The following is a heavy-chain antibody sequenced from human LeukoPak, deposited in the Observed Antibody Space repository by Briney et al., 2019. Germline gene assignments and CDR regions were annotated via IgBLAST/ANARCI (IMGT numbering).Heavy chain of an antibody. D-gene: IGHD4-17*01. CDR3: AKDLYGVPDY. J-gene: IGHJ4*02. V-gene: IGHV3-30*18. Sequence: GGSLRLSCAASGFTFSSYGMHWVRQAPGKGLEWVAVISYDGSNKYYADSVKGRFTISRDNSKNTLYLQMNSLRAEDTAVYYCAKDLYGVPDYWGQGTLVTVSS. CDR1: GFTFSSYG. CDR2: ISYDGSNK.